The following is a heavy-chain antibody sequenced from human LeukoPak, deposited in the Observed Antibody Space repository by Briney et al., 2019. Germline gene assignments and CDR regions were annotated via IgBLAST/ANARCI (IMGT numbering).Heavy chain of an antibody. D-gene: IGHD3-10*01. CDR2: IYHSGST. V-gene: IGHV4-30-2*01. Sequence: SQTLSLTCTVSGGSISSGGYYWSWIRQPPGKGLEWIGYIYHSGSTYYNPSLKSRVTISVDRSKNQFSLKLSSVTAADTAVYYCARGAVPPWYFDYWGQGTLVTVSS. CDR1: GGSISSGGYY. J-gene: IGHJ4*02. CDR3: ARGAVPPWYFDY.